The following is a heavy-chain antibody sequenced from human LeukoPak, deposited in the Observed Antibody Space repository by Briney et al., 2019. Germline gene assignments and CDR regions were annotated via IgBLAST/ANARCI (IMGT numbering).Heavy chain of an antibody. D-gene: IGHD3-22*01. CDR3: AKAPYYYDSSGYQSWFDP. Sequence: GGSLRLSCAASGFTFSSYGMHWVRQAPGKGLEWVAFIRYDGSNKYYADSVKGRFTISRDNSKNTLYLQMHSLRAEDTAVYYCAKAPYYYDSSGYQSWFDPWGQGTLVTVSS. J-gene: IGHJ5*02. V-gene: IGHV3-30*02. CDR1: GFTFSSYG. CDR2: IRYDGSNK.